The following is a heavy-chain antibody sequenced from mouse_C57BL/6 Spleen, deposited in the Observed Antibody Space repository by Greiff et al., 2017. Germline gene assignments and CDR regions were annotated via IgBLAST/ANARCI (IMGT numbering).Heavy chain of an antibody. D-gene: IGHD1-1*01. CDR3: ARDNGSSPWFAY. J-gene: IGHJ3*01. V-gene: IGHV5-4*01. CDR2: ISDGGSYT. CDR1: GFTFSSYA. Sequence: EVQLMESGGGLVKPGGSLKLSCAASGFTFSSYAMSWVRQTPEKRLEWVATISDGGSYTYSPDNVKDRYTISRDNAKNNLYLQMSHLKSEDTAMYYCARDNGSSPWFAYWGQGTLVTVSA.